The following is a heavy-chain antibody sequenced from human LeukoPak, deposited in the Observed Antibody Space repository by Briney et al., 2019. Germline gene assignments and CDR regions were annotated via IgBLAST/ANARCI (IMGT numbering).Heavy chain of an antibody. Sequence: SETLSLTCTVSGGSISSYYWSWIRQPPGKGLEWIGYIYYSGSTNYNPSLKSRVTISVDTSKNQFSLKLSSVTAADTAVYYCARDSLVRGVSHGMDVWGKGTTVTVSS. CDR2: IYYSGST. CDR3: ARDSLVRGVSHGMDV. J-gene: IGHJ6*04. CDR1: GGSISSYY. D-gene: IGHD3-10*01. V-gene: IGHV4-59*01.